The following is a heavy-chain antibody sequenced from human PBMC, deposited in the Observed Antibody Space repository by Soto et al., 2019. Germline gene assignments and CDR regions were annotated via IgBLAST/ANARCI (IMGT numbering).Heavy chain of an antibody. CDR3: AKTYRLPAYTTGILAAFDI. V-gene: IGHV3-23*01. CDR2: ISSDFIT. CDR1: GFTFSTYA. D-gene: IGHD6-19*01. J-gene: IGHJ3*02. Sequence: EVQLLESGGNLVQPGESLRLSCAASGFTFSTYAMSWVRQAPGKGLEWVSHISSDFITYYADSVKGRFTISRDNSKNTLYLQMHSLRAEDTALYFCAKTYRLPAYTTGILAAFDIWGQGTMVTVSP.